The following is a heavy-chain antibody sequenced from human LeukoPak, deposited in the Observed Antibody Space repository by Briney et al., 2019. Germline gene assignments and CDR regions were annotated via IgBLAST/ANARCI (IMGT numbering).Heavy chain of an antibody. V-gene: IGHV4-38-2*02. J-gene: IGHJ3*02. CDR1: GHSISSPYY. CDR3: ARDRPNVDSTGYYSRHDAFDI. D-gene: IGHD3-22*01. CDR2: ISHGATT. Sequence: SETLSLTCTVSGHSISSPYYWAWIRQPPGKGLEWIGSISHGATTYYKPSLKSRVTISVDTSKNQFSLKLSSVTAADTAMYYCARDRPNVDSTGYYSRHDAFDIWGQGTIVTVSS.